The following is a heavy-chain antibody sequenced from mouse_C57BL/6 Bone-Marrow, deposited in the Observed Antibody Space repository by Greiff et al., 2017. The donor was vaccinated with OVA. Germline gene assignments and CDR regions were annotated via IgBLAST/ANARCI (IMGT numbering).Heavy chain of an antibody. CDR3: TRLLDAMDY. CDR1: GSTFSSYA. CDR2: ISSGGDYI. V-gene: IGHV5-9-1*02. Sequence: ESGEGLVKPGGSLKLSCAASGSTFSSYAMSWVRQTPEKRLEWVAYISSGGDYIYYADTVKGRFTISRDNARNTLYLQRSSLKAEDTAKYYCTRLLDAMDYWGQGTSVTVSS. J-gene: IGHJ4*01. D-gene: IGHD1-1*01.